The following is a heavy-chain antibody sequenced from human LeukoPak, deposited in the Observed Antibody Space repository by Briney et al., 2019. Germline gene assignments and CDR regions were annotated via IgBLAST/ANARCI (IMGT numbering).Heavy chain of an antibody. Sequence: GGSLRLSCAASGFTFSSYAMSWVRQAPGKGLEWVSAISGSGGSTYYADSVKGRFTISRDNSKNTLYLQMNSLRAEDTAVYYCAKDKDGIPKTQPREAARSGEVYWGQGTLVTVSS. V-gene: IGHV3-23*01. D-gene: IGHD6-6*01. J-gene: IGHJ4*02. CDR3: AKDKDGIPKTQPREAARSGEVY. CDR2: ISGSGGST. CDR1: GFTFSSYA.